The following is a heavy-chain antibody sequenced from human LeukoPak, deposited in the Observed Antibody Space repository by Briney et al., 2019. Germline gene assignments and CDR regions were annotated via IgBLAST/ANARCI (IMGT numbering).Heavy chain of an antibody. J-gene: IGHJ4*02. CDR1: GFTFSSYA. V-gene: IGHV3-30-3*01. Sequence: GVSLRLSCAASGFTFSSYAMHWVRQAPGKGLEWVAVISYDGSNKYYADSVKGRFTISRDNSKNTLYLQMNSLRAEDTAVYYCASRSGGDGGYVYFDYWGQGTLVTVSS. D-gene: IGHD5-12*01. CDR2: ISYDGSNK. CDR3: ASRSGGDGGYVYFDY.